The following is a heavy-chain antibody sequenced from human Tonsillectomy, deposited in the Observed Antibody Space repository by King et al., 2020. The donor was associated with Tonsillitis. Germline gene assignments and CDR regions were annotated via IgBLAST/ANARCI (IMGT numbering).Heavy chain of an antibody. CDR1: GYSISSGYY. D-gene: IGHD5-12*01. CDR2: IHHSGST. V-gene: IGHV4-38-2*02. Sequence: VQLQESGPGLVKPSETLSLTCAVSGYSISSGYYWGWIRQPPGKGLEWIGSIHHSGSTYYNPSVKSRVTISVDTSKNQFSLRLSSVTAADTAVYFCVGDGGGAHSGYDTGVSNYWGQGTLVTVSS. J-gene: IGHJ4*02. CDR3: VGDGGGAHSGYDTGVSNY.